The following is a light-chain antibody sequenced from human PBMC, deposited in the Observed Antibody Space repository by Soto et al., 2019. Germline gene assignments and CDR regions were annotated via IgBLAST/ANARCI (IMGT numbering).Light chain of an antibody. CDR3: LQHNSYPWT. J-gene: IGKJ1*01. V-gene: IGKV1-17*01. CDR2: GAS. CDR1: QGIRND. Sequence: DIPMTQSPSSLSASVGDRVTITCRASQGIRNDLAWYQQKPGKAPKRLIYGASSLQSGVPSRFSGSGSGTEFTLTINSLQPEDFATYYCLQHNSYPWTFGQGTKVEI.